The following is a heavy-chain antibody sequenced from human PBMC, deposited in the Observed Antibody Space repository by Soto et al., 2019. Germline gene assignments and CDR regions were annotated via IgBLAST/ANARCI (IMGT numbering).Heavy chain of an antibody. Sequence: EVQLVETGGGLIQPGGSLRLSCAASGFTVSSNYMSWVRQAPGKGLEWVSVIYRGGSTYYADSVKGRFTISRDNSKNTLYLQMNSLRAEDTAVYYCAREGNGNYFDYWGQGTLVTVSS. J-gene: IGHJ4*02. CDR1: GFTVSSNY. V-gene: IGHV3-53*02. D-gene: IGHD1-1*01. CDR3: AREGNGNYFDY. CDR2: IYRGGST.